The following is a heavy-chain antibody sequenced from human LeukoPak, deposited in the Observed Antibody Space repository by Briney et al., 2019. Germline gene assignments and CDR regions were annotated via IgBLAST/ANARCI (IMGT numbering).Heavy chain of an antibody. D-gene: IGHD3-10*02. CDR2: IYPGDSNI. CDR3: ARRDVRVVSVYYSDY. V-gene: IGHV5-51*01. CDR1: GYSFSSYC. J-gene: IGHJ4*02. Sequence: GESLKISCRASGYSFSSYCAGSVLQMPGKGLEWMGIIYPGDSNIRYSPSFQGQVTISADKSISTAYLQWSSLKASDTAMYYCARRDVRVVSVYYSDYWGQGTLVTVSS.